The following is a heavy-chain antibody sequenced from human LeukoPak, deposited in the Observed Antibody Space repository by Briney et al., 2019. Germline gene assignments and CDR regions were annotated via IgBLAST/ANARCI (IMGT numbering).Heavy chain of an antibody. V-gene: IGHV5-51*01. CDR2: IYPGDSDT. CDR1: GYSFTSYW. Sequence: GESLKISCKGSGYSFTSYWIGWVRQMPGKGLEWMGIIYPGDSDTRYSPSFQGQVTISADKSITTAYLQWSSLKASDTAMYYCARRRSIAAAGLAYDYWGQGTLVTVPS. CDR3: ARRRSIAAAGLAYDY. D-gene: IGHD6-13*01. J-gene: IGHJ4*02.